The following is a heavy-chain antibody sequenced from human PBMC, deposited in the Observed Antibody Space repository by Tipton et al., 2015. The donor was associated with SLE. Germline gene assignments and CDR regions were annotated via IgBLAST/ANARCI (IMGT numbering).Heavy chain of an antibody. V-gene: IGHV4-4*07. J-gene: IGHJ5*02. CDR3: ARTGPGVTTGWFDP. CDR2: IYTSGSV. Sequence: GLVKPSETLSLTCTVSRGSISRYYWSWIRQSAGKGLEWIGRIYTSGSVNYNLSLKSRVTMSVDTSKNQFSLKLSSVTAADTAVYYCARTGPGVTTGWFDPWGQGTLVTVSS. D-gene: IGHD4-17*01. CDR1: RGSISRYY.